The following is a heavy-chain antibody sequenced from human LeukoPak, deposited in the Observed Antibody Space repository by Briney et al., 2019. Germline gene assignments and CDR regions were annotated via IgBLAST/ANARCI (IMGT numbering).Heavy chain of an antibody. V-gene: IGHV1-2*02. CDR1: GYTFSGYY. Sequence: ASVKVSCKASGYTFSGYYIHWVRQAPGQGLEWMRCINPNNGATNFAQKFQDGVTMTRDTSITTTYMELNSLTSDDTAIYYCARYNWNDVVSALDSWGQGTLVTVSS. CDR3: ARYNWNDVVSALDS. J-gene: IGHJ4*02. D-gene: IGHD1-1*01. CDR2: INPNNGAT.